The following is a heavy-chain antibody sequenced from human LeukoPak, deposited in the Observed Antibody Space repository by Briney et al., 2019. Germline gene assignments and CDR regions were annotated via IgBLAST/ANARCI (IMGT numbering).Heavy chain of an antibody. J-gene: IGHJ4*02. Sequence: GGSLRLSCAASGFTFSNYGIHWVRQAPGKGLEWVAVMSYDGNSKYYADSVKGRFTISRDNSKNTLFLPMNSLRAEDTAVYYCAKGVDYCSGGSCPADYWGPGTLVTVSS. CDR2: MSYDGNSK. CDR3: AKGVDYCSGGSCPADY. D-gene: IGHD2-15*01. V-gene: IGHV3-30*18. CDR1: GFTFSNYG.